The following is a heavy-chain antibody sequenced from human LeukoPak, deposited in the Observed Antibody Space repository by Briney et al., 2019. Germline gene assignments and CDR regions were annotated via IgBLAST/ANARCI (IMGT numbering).Heavy chain of an antibody. D-gene: IGHD3-3*01. V-gene: IGHV3-21*06. CDR1: GFTFSNAW. Sequence: PGGSLSLSCAASGFTFSNAWMSWVRQAPGKGLEWVSSIPGNSRYIYYADSVKGRFTISRDNAKNSVFLQMSSLTAEDTAVYYCASGGAFGVDRNEYWGQGTLVTVSS. J-gene: IGHJ4*02. CDR2: IPGNSRYI. CDR3: ASGGAFGVDRNEY.